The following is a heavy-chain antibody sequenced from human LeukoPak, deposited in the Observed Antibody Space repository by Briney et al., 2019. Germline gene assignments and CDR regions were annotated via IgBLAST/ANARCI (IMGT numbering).Heavy chain of an antibody. Sequence: SETLSLTCTVSGGSISSSSYYWGWIRQPPGKGLEWIGSIYYSGSTYYNPSLKSRVTISVDTSKNQFSLKLSSVTAADTAVYYCARITPLDSAPVAFDIWGQGTMVTVSS. D-gene: IGHD1-14*01. V-gene: IGHV4-39*07. CDR2: IYYSGST. J-gene: IGHJ3*02. CDR1: GGSISSSSYY. CDR3: ARITPLDSAPVAFDI.